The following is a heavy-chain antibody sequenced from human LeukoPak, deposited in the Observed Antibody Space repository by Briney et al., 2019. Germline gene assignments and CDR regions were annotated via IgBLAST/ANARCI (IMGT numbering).Heavy chain of an antibody. CDR1: GFIFSSFG. Sequence: PGRSLRLSCAASGFIFSSFGMHWVRQAPGKGLEWAAAIWYDGNNKYYADSVKGRFTISRDNAKNSLYLQMNSLRAEDTAVYYCASTARIAVAGFDYWGQGTLVTVSS. J-gene: IGHJ4*02. V-gene: IGHV3-33*03. CDR3: ASTARIAVAGFDY. CDR2: IWYDGNNK. D-gene: IGHD6-19*01.